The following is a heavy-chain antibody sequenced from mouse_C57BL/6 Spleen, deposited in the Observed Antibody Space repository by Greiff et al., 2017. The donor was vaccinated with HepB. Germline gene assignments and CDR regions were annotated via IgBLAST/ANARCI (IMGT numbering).Heavy chain of an antibody. CDR2: IYPGSGNT. CDR3: ASYGARYAMDY. V-gene: IGHV1-76*01. J-gene: IGHJ4*01. CDR1: GYTFTDYY. D-gene: IGHD1-1*02. Sequence: VNLVESGAELVRPGASVKLSCKASGYTFTDYYINWVKQRPGQGLEWIARIYPGSGNTYYNEKFKGKATLTAEKSSSTAYMQLSSLTSEDSAVYFCASYGARYAMDYWGQGTSVTVSS.